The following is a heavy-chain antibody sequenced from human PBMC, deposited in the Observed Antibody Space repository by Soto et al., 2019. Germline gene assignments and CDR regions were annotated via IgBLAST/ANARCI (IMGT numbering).Heavy chain of an antibody. J-gene: IGHJ4*02. V-gene: IGHV1-18*01. CDR3: ARAEGYYSFDY. Sequence: ASVKVSCKASGYTFTDYGISWVRQAPGQGLEWMAWISAHNGNTKYAQKFQGRVTITRDTSASTAYMELSSLRSEDTAVYYCARAEGYYSFDYWGQGTLVTVSS. D-gene: IGHD3-22*01. CDR2: ISAHNGNT. CDR1: GYTFTDYG.